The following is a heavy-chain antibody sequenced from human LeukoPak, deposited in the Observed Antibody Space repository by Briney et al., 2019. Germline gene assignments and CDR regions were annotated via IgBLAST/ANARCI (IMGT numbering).Heavy chain of an antibody. CDR2: IYYSGST. Sequence: SETLSLTCTVSGDSIRSYYWNWIRQPPGKGLEWIGYIYYSGSTNYNPSLKSRVTMSIDTSKNQFSLKLSSVTAAATAVYYCARGQGRFDYDSSGYYITDLDYWGQGTLVTVSS. D-gene: IGHD3-22*01. CDR1: GDSIRSYY. V-gene: IGHV4-59*01. J-gene: IGHJ4*02. CDR3: ARGQGRFDYDSSGYYITDLDY.